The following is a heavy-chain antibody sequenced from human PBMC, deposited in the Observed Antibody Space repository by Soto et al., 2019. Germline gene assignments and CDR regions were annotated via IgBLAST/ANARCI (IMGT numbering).Heavy chain of an antibody. CDR2: TYYSGST. J-gene: IGHJ4*02. D-gene: IGHD2-21*02. CDR1: GGSISSYY. Sequence: PSETLSLTCTVSGGSISSYYWSWIRQPPGKGLEWIGYTYYSGSTNYNPSLKSRVTISVDTSKNQFSLKLSSVTAADTAVYYCARGSYCGGDCYLEGGLDYWGQGTLVTVSS. CDR3: ARGSYCGGDCYLEGGLDY. V-gene: IGHV4-59*01.